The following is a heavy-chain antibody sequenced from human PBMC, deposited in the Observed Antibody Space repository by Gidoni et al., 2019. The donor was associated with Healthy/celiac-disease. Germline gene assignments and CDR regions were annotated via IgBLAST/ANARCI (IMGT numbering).Heavy chain of an antibody. D-gene: IGHD2-21*02. V-gene: IGHV3-30-3*01. Sequence: QVQLVESGGGVVQPGRSLRLSCAASGFTFSSYAMHWVRQAPGKGLEWVAVISYDGSNKYYADSVKGRFTISRDNSKNTLYLQMNSLRAEDTAVYYCARVCDAPSLYNAFDIWGQGTMVTVSS. CDR2: ISYDGSNK. CDR1: GFTFSSYA. J-gene: IGHJ3*02. CDR3: ARVCDAPSLYNAFDI.